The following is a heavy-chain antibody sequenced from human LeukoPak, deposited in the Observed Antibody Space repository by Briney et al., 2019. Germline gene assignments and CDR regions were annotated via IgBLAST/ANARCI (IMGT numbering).Heavy chain of an antibody. D-gene: IGHD3-22*01. J-gene: IGHJ5*02. CDR3: ARGPYYYDSSGYYYYGWFDP. CDR1: GYTFTSYD. Sequence: ASVKVSCKASGYTFTSYDINWVRQATGQGLEWMGWMNPNSGNTGYAQKFQGRVTMTRNTSISTAYMELSSLRSEDTAVYYCARGPYYYDSSGYYYYGWFDPWGQGTLVTVSS. CDR2: MNPNSGNT. V-gene: IGHV1-8*01.